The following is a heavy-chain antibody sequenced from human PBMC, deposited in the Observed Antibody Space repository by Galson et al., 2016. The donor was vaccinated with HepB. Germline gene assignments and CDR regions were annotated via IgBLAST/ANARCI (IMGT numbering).Heavy chain of an antibody. V-gene: IGHV3-7*01. CDR1: GFTFRTSW. Sequence: SLRLSCAASGFTFRTSWMSWVRQPPGKGPEWVANINPDGSQTYYVDSVKGRFNISKDNAKNSLYLRMNSLRADDTAVYYCARVPMRFAFDLWGQGTMVTVSS. J-gene: IGHJ3*01. CDR3: ARVPMRFAFDL. CDR2: INPDGSQT.